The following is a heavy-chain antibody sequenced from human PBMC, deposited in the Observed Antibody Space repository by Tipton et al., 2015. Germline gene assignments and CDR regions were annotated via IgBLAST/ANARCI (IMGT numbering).Heavy chain of an antibody. CDR2: INHSGGT. J-gene: IGHJ4*02. Sequence: LSLTCTVSGGSISNSNYYWGWIRQPPGKGLEWIGEINHSGGTKYNPSLKSRVTMSVDTSKKQFSLKLDSVTAADTAVYYCAGPRGMPAIFGLPWDYYFDYWGQGALVTVSS. CDR3: AGPRGMPAIFGLPWDYYFDY. D-gene: IGHD3-3*01. CDR1: GGSISNSNYY. V-gene: IGHV4-39*07.